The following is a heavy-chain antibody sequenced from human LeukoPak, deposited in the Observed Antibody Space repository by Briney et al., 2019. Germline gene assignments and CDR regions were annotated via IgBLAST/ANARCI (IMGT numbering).Heavy chain of an antibody. J-gene: IGHJ4*02. CDR3: ASRDRCSGGSCYGLGY. V-gene: IGHV3-23*01. Sequence: PGGSLRLSCAASGFTFSSYAMSWVRQAPGKGLEWVSVISGSGFTTYYADSVKGRFTISRDNSKNTLYLQMNSLRAEDTAVYYCASRDRCSGGSCYGLGYWGQGTLVTVSS. CDR1: GFTFSSYA. CDR2: ISGSGFTT. D-gene: IGHD2-15*01.